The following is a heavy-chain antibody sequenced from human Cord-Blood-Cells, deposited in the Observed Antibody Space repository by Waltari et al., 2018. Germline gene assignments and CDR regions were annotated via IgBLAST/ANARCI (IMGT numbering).Heavy chain of an antibody. CDR2: KDYRSKWYK. Sequence: QVQLQQSGPGLVKPSQTLSLTCAISGDSVSSNSAAWNWIRQSPSRGLEWLGRKDYRSKWYKDYAVSVKSRITINPDTSKTQFALQLNSVTPEDTAVYYCARGPTFYYYYMDVWGKGTTVTVSS. CDR1: GDSVSSNSAA. CDR3: ARGPTFYYYYMDV. J-gene: IGHJ6*03. V-gene: IGHV6-1*01.